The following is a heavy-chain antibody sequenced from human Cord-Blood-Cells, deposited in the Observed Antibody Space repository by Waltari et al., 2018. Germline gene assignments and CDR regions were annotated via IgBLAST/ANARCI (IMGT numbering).Heavy chain of an antibody. CDR2: NNPNSGGT. CDR3: ARTHWFDP. Sequence: QVQLVQSGAEVKKPGASVKVSCKASGYTFTGYYMHWVRQAPGQGLEWMGWNNPNSGGTNYALKVKVRVTMTRDTSSSTAYMELSRLRSDDTAVYYCARTHWFDPWGQGTLVTVSS. J-gene: IGHJ5*02. CDR1: GYTFTGYY. V-gene: IGHV1-2*02.